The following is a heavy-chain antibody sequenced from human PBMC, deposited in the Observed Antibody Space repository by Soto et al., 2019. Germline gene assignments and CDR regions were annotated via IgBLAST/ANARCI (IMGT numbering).Heavy chain of an antibody. CDR3: ARVKAFYSSSWYFFDY. V-gene: IGHV3-33*08. Sequence: GGSLRLSCAASGFTFSSYGMHWVRQAPGKGLEWVAVIWYDGSNKYYADSVKGRFTISRDNSKNTLYLQMNSLRAEDTAVYYCARVKAFYSSSWYFFDYWGQGTLVTVSS. CDR2: IWYDGSNK. D-gene: IGHD6-13*01. J-gene: IGHJ4*02. CDR1: GFTFSSYG.